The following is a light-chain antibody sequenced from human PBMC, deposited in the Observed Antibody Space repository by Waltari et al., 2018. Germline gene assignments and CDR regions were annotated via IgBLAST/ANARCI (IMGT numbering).Light chain of an antibody. J-gene: IGLJ7*01. CDR1: SPNIGNNY. Sequence: QSALTQPPSVSAAPGQRVPIPRSGGSPNIGNNYVPWYRQFPGTAPKLLIYENSERPSGIPGRFSGSKSGTSATLDITGLQAGDEADYYCGTWDSSLSGAVFGGGTHLTVL. CDR2: ENS. CDR3: GTWDSSLSGAV. V-gene: IGLV1-51*02.